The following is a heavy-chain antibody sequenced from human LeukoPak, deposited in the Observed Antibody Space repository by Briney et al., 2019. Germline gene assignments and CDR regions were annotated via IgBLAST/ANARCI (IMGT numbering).Heavy chain of an antibody. J-gene: IGHJ6*03. Sequence: GGSLRLSCAAFGFTFSSYSMNWVRQAPGKGLEWVSSISSSSSYIYYAGSVKGRFTISRDNAKNSLYLQMNSLRAEDTAVYYCASGYYDFWSGYYQTYYYYYMDVWGKGTTVTVSS. V-gene: IGHV3-21*01. D-gene: IGHD3-3*01. CDR2: ISSSSSYI. CDR3: ASGYYDFWSGYYQTYYYYYMDV. CDR1: GFTFSSYS.